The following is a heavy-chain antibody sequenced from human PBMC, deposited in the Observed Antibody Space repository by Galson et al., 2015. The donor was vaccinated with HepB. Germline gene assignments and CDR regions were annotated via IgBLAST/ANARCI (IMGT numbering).Heavy chain of an antibody. D-gene: IGHD3-10*01. CDR3: ARSMVRGVMVDY. CDR1: GFTFSSYA. Sequence: SLRLSCAASGFTFSSYAMHWVRQAPGKGLEWVAVISYDGSNKYYADSVKGRFTISRDNSKSTLYLQMNSLRAEDTAVYYCARSMVRGVMVDYWGQGTLVAVSS. V-gene: IGHV3-30-3*01. CDR2: ISYDGSNK. J-gene: IGHJ4*02.